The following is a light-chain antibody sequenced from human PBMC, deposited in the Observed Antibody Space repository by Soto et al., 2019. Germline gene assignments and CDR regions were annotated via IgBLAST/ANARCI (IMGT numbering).Light chain of an antibody. V-gene: IGKV3-15*01. CDR2: GAS. CDR1: QSVSND. Sequence: EIVLTQSPATLSVSHGDRATLSGRASQSVSNDLAWYQHQPGQAPRLLIYGASTTATGIPARFSGSGSGTEFTLTIDSLQSEDFAVYYCLHYKDWPRWTFGQGTKVDIK. CDR3: LHYKDWPRWT. J-gene: IGKJ1*01.